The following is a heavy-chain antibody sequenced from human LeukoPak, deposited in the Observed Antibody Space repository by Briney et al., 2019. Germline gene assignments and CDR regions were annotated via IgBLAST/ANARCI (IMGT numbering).Heavy chain of an antibody. CDR3: ARRSDVIGAI. D-gene: IGHD3-10*01. CDR1: GYTFTHQW. CDR2: IYPRDSDT. V-gene: IGHV5-51*01. Sequence: GESLKISCKASGYTFTHQWIGWVRQKSGSGQEWMGIIYPRDSDTRYSPSFQGHVSISADTSINTAYLEWSRLEASDTAIYYCARRSDVIGAIWGQGTQVTVSS. J-gene: IGHJ4*02.